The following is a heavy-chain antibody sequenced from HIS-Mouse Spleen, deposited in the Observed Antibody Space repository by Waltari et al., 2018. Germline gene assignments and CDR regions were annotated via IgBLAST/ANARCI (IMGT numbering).Heavy chain of an antibody. CDR2: IYYSGST. CDR3: ARDRELYFDY. CDR1: GGSISSSSYY. Sequence: QLQLQESGPGLVKPSETLSLTCTVSGGSISSSSYYWGWIRQPPGKGLEWIGSIYYSGSTYYNPTVKGRVTISVDTSKKQFALKLSSVTAADTAVYYCARDRELYFDYWGQGTLVTVSS. J-gene: IGHJ4*02. V-gene: IGHV4-39*07. D-gene: IGHD1-26*01.